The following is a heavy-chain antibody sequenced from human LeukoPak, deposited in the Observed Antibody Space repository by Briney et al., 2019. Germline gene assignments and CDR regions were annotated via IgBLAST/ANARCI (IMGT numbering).Heavy chain of an antibody. CDR3: ATSGSYNY. Sequence: PGGSLRLSCAASGFSFSDYVLSWVRQAPGKGLEWVSGISGSGGTTYYADSAKGRFTISRDNSKNTLYLQMNSLRAEDTAVYYCATSGSYNYWGQGTLVTVSS. CDR1: GFSFSDYV. V-gene: IGHV3-23*01. J-gene: IGHJ4*02. D-gene: IGHD1-26*01. CDR2: ISGSGGTT.